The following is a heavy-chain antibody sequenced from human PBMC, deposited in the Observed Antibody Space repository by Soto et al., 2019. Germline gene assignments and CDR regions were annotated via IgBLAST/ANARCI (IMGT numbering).Heavy chain of an antibody. V-gene: IGHV3-23*05. CDR3: AKRFFGSGSPPGAFDV. Sequence: EVQLLESGGGLVQPGGSLRLSCAASGFTFSNYAMSWVRQTPGKGPEWVSFITSSGNGTYYADSVKGRFTISRDNSKNTLYVQMNNLRAEDTAIYYYAKRFFGSGSPPGAFDVWGQGTMVTVSS. J-gene: IGHJ3*01. CDR2: ITSSGNGT. CDR1: GFTFSNYA. D-gene: IGHD3-10*01.